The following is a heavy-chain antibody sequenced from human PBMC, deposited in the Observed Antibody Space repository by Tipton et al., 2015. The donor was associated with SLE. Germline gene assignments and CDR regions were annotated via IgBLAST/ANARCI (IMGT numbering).Heavy chain of an antibody. V-gene: IGHV3-74*01. CDR2: INSDGSST. CDR1: GFTFSSYW. Sequence: SLRLSCAASGFTFSSYWMHWVRQAPGKGLVWVSRINSDGSSTSYADSVKGRFTVSRDNSNNTLYLQVNSLRVEDTAVYFCVRESWGGTIVGAVDYWGQGSLVAVSS. J-gene: IGHJ4*02. CDR3: VRESWGGTIVGAVDY. D-gene: IGHD1-26*01.